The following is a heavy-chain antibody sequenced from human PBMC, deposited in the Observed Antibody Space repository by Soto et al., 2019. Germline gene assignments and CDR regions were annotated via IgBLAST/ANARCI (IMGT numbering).Heavy chain of an antibody. D-gene: IGHD3-10*01. V-gene: IGHV4-59*08. Sequence: QVQVQQSGPGLVKPSETLSLTCTVSSGPSKSHNWGWIRQPPGRGLEWIGYVYDTWSTSYNPSLKRRVSVSAGPSTNRISLTLRFVTAAETAVYYCVRQGIGFLHGLVDVWGQGTTVIVSS. CDR1: SGPSKSHN. J-gene: IGHJ6*01. CDR2: VYDTWST. CDR3: VRQGIGFLHGLVDV.